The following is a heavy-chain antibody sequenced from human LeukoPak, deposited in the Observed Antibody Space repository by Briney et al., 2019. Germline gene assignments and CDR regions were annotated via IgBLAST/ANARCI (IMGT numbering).Heavy chain of an antibody. Sequence: GGSLRLSXAASGFTFSNAWMNWVRQAPGKGLEWVSSISSSSSYIYYADSVKGRFTISRDNAKNSLYLQMNSLRAEDTAVYYCARDTLDYYDSGYDAFDIWGQGTMVTVSS. CDR2: ISSSSSYI. D-gene: IGHD3-22*01. J-gene: IGHJ3*02. CDR1: GFTFSNAW. CDR3: ARDTLDYYDSGYDAFDI. V-gene: IGHV3-21*01.